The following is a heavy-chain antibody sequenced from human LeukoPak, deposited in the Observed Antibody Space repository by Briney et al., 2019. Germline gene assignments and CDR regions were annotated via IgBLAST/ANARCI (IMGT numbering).Heavy chain of an antibody. CDR1: GFTFSSYG. J-gene: IGHJ4*02. V-gene: IGHV3-33*06. Sequence: HPGGSLRPSCAASGFTFSSYGMHWVRQAPRKGLEWVAVIWYDGSNKYYADSVKGRFTISRDNSKNTLYLQMNSLRAEDTAVYYCAKDRVPGGYYDFWSGYYSDFDYWGQGTLVTVSS. CDR3: AKDRVPGGYYDFWSGYYSDFDY. D-gene: IGHD3-3*01. CDR2: IWYDGSNK.